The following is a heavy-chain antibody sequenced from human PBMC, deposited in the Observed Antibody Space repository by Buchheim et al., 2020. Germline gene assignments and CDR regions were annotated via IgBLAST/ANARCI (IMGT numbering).Heavy chain of an antibody. Sequence: EVQLVESGGGLVQPGGSLRLSCAASGFPFSSYEMHWVRQAPGKGLEWVSYIPSGGSAQYYADSVKGRFIISRDNAKNSLYLQLNSLRAEDTAIYFWARGGGFWRGYSPAEYWGQGTL. D-gene: IGHD3-3*01. CDR3: ARGGGFWRGYSPAEY. J-gene: IGHJ4*02. CDR1: GFPFSSYE. CDR2: IPSGGSAQ. V-gene: IGHV3-48*03.